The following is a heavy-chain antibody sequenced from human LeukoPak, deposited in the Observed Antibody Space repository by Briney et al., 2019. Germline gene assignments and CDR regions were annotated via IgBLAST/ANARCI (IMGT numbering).Heavy chain of an antibody. V-gene: IGHV3-43*01. CDR3: ARDLDFWSGYSPFDY. CDR1: GFTFDDYT. J-gene: IGHJ4*02. D-gene: IGHD3-3*01. Sequence: PGGSLRLSCAASGFTFDDYTMHWVRQAPGKGLEWVSLISWDGGSTYYADSVKGRFTISRDNSKNSLYLQMNSLRAEDTAVYYCARDLDFWSGYSPFDYWGQGTLVTVSS. CDR2: ISWDGGST.